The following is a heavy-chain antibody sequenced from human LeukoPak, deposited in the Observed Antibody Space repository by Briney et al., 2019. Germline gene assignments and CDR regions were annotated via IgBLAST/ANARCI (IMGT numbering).Heavy chain of an antibody. CDR2: IYSSGHT. Sequence: SETLSLTCTVSGGSIVGYYWSWIRQSPGKGLEWIAYIYSSGHTISNPSLQSRVTMSLDTSRNQFSLKLSSVTAADTAVYYCARGVYIAAAQYGYWGQGTLVTVSS. CDR1: GGSIVGYY. V-gene: IGHV4-59*01. D-gene: IGHD6-13*01. J-gene: IGHJ4*02. CDR3: ARGVYIAAAQYGY.